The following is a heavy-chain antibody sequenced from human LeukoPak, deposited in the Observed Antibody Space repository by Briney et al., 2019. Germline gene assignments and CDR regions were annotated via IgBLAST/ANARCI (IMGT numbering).Heavy chain of an antibody. J-gene: IGHJ3*02. CDR2: INHSGST. D-gene: IGHD6-13*01. CDR3: ARSSSSSWYGSFDI. CDR1: GGSFSGYY. V-gene: IGHV4-34*01. Sequence: KPSETLSLTCAVYGGSFSGYYGSWIRQPPGKGLEWIGEINHSGSTNYNPSLKSRVTISVDTSKNQFSLKLSSVTAADTAVYYCARSSSSSWYGSFDIWGQGTMVTVSS.